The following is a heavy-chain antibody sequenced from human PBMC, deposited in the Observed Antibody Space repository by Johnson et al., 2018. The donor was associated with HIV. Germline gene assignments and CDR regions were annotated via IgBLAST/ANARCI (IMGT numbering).Heavy chain of an antibody. Sequence: MQLVESGGGVVRPGGSLRLSCAASGFTFDDHGMSWVRQAPGKGLEWVSGISWNSGSIGYADSVKGRFTITRDNSKNTLYLQMNSLRAEDTAVYYCAKDPPGVDDIHAFDIWGQGTMVTVSS. J-gene: IGHJ3*02. V-gene: IGHV3-20*04. CDR3: AKDPPGVDDIHAFDI. CDR1: GFTFDDHG. D-gene: IGHD3-9*01. CDR2: ISWNSGSI.